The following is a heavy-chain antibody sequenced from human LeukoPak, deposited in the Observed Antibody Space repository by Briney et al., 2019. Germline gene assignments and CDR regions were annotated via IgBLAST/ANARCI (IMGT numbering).Heavy chain of an antibody. CDR2: INPNSGAT. CDR1: GYTFTGHD. D-gene: IGHD3-10*01. V-gene: IGHV1-2*02. J-gene: IGHJ4*02. CDR3: ARVAWFGEFVHFDY. Sequence: GASVKVSCKASGYTFTGHDMHWVRQAPGQGLEWMGWINPNSGATYYVQKFQGRVTMTRDTSISTAYMELIRLKSDDTAVYYCARVAWFGEFVHFDYWGQGTLVTVSS.